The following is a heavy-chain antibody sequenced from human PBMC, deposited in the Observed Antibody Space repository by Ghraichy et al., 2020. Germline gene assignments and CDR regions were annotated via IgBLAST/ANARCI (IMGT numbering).Heavy chain of an antibody. J-gene: IGHJ4*02. D-gene: IGHD6-6*01. CDR1: GFIFSSYG. Sequence: GGSLRLSCAGSGFIFSSYGMHWVRQAPGKGLEWLAVISYDGSNEYYAESVKGRFTISRDNSKNTVYLQMNSLRTEDTAVYYCAKIFAAARWSHATDYWGQGTLVTVSS. CDR2: ISYDGSNE. CDR3: AKIFAAARWSHATDY. V-gene: IGHV3-30*18.